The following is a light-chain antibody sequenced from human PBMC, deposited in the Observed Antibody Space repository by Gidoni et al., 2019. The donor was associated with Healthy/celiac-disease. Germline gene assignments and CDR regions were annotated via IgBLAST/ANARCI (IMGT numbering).Light chain of an antibody. CDR3: RQYGSWPRT. V-gene: IGKV3-20*01. J-gene: IGKJ4*01. Sequence: ILLTPSPGTLSLSPGARATLPCRASQSVSSSYLAWYQQNPGQAPRLLISDASSRATSIPDRFSGSGSGTDVTLTISRLEPEDVAVYYCRQYGSWPRTFGEGTKVEIK. CDR2: DAS. CDR1: QSVSSSY.